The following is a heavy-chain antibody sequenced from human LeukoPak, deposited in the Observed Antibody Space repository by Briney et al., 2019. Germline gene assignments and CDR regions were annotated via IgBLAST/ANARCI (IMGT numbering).Heavy chain of an antibody. Sequence: GGSLRLSCAASGFTFNIYAMSWVRQAPGKGLEWVSAISTSDGSTYYADSVKGRFTISRDNSKNTLYLQMNSLRAEDTAVYYCAKDAMDNILTGYYLDDWGQGTPVTVSP. D-gene: IGHD3-9*01. J-gene: IGHJ4*02. CDR3: AKDAMDNILTGYYLDD. V-gene: IGHV3-23*01. CDR1: GFTFNIYA. CDR2: ISTSDGST.